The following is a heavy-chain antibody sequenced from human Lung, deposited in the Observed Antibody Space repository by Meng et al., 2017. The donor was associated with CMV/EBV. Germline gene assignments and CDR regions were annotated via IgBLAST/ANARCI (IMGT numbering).Heavy chain of an antibody. V-gene: IGHV1-2*02. CDR3: ARDNNRGPDY. D-gene: IGHD7-27*01. CDR1: GYTFTAHY. Sequence: ASXXVSCKASGYTFTAHYFHWVRQAPGQGLEWMGWIHPHRGDTIYAQQFQGRVTLTRDTSINTGYMELTRLTSDDTAVYYCARDNNRGPDYWGQGTLVTVSS. CDR2: IHPHRGDT. J-gene: IGHJ4*02.